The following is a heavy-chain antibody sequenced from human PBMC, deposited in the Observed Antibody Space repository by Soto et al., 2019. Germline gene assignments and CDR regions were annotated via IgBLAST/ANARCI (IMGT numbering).Heavy chain of an antibody. CDR3: ARDGVALRFLEWARGHNWFDP. V-gene: IGHV1-69*08. J-gene: IGHJ5*02. D-gene: IGHD3-3*01. CDR2: IIPILGIA. CDR1: GGTFSSYT. Sequence: QVQLVQSGAEVKKPGSSVKVSCKASGGTFSSYTISWVRQAPGQGLEWMGRIIPILGIANYAQKFQGRVTITADKPTSTAYMELSSLRSEDTAVYYCARDGVALRFLEWARGHNWFDPWGQGTLVTVSS.